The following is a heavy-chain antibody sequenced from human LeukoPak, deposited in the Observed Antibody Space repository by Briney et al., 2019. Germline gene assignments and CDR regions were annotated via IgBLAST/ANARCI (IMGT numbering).Heavy chain of an antibody. D-gene: IGHD2-2*02. Sequence: ASLKVSCKASRYTVTGYDVNWVRQATGQGREEMGWMNATSGNIGYAEKSQGRVTTTRNTSISTASMELSSLSSEGTAVYYCARGLREYQLLYTHAEYVQHCGQGTMVTVSS. CDR2: MNATSGNI. J-gene: IGHJ1*01. V-gene: IGHV1-8*03. CDR3: ARGLREYQLLYTHAEYVQH. CDR1: RYTVTGYD.